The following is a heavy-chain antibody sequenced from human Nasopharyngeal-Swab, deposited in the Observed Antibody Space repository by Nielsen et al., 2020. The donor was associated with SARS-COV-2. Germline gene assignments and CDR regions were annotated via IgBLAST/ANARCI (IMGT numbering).Heavy chain of an antibody. CDR1: GFTFSSYA. V-gene: IGHV3-23*01. CDR2: ISGSGDTT. Sequence: GGSLRLSCAASGFTFSSYAMSWVRRAPGKGLEWVSIISGSGDTTYYADSVNDRFTISSDNSKNTLYLQMNSLRVEDTAVYYCAKAPYLRGLDVWGQGTTVTVSS. CDR3: AKAPYLRGLDV. J-gene: IGHJ6*02. D-gene: IGHD2-21*01.